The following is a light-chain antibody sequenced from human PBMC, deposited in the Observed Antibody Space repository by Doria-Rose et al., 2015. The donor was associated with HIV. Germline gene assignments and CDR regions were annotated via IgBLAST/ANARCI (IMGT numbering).Light chain of an antibody. CDR1: QSITRW. V-gene: IGKV1-5*03. J-gene: IGKJ2*02. Sequence: DIRMTQSPSTLSASVGDSVTITCRASQSITRWLAWYQQKSGKAPKLLIYKASLLESGLPSRLSGSGSGTEFTLTISSLQPDDFATYYCQQYNSYSPWTFGPGTKLEIK. CDR2: KAS. CDR3: QQYNSYSPWT.